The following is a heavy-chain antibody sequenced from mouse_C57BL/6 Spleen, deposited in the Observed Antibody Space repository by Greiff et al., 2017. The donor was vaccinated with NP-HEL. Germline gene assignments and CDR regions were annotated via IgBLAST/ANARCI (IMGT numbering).Heavy chain of an antibody. CDR2: INPGSGGT. J-gene: IGHJ4*01. CDR1: GYAFTNYL. D-gene: IGHD1-1*01. Sequence: VQLQQSGAELVRPGTSVKVSCKASGYAFTNYLIEWVKQRPGQGLEWIGVINPGSGGTNYNEKFKGKATLTADKSSSTAYMQLSSLTSEDSAVYFCARKTTVVGMDYWGQGTSVTVSS. V-gene: IGHV1-54*01. CDR3: ARKTTVVGMDY.